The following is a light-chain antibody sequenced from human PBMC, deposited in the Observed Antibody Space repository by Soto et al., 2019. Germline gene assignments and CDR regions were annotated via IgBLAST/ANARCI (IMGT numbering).Light chain of an antibody. Sequence: EIVLTQSPGTLSLSPGERATLSCRASQTVTSNYFAWYQQRPGQAPRLLIYGTSNRATGIPDRFSGSGSGTDFTLTISRLDPEDFAVYYCQQYGGSRWTFDQGTKVEIK. J-gene: IGKJ1*01. V-gene: IGKV3-20*01. CDR2: GTS. CDR1: QTVTSNY. CDR3: QQYGGSRWT.